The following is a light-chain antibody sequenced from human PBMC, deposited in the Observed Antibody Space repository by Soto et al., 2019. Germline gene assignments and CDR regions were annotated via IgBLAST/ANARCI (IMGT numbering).Light chain of an antibody. CDR1: QAIGNY. CDR2: GAT. Sequence: DIQMTQSPSSLSASVGDRVTITCRASQAIGNYLNWYQQKPGKAPNLLIFGATTLQSGVPSRFSGSGYGTNFPLSISVLQPEEFAIYYCQQCYATPLTFGQGTRL. J-gene: IGKJ5*01. CDR3: QQCYATPLT. V-gene: IGKV1-39*01.